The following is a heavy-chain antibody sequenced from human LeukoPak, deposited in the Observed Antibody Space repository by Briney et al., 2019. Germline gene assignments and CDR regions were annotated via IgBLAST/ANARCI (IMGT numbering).Heavy chain of an antibody. CDR2: MNPNSGNK. J-gene: IGHJ4*02. Sequence: ASVKLSCKASGYTFTSYAMNWVRQATGQGLEWMGWMNPNSGNKCYAQNFQGRVTMTRNNSISTAYLEMNSLRSEDTAAYYWARIPSGFDRNYNFDYWGQGALVTLS. D-gene: IGHD5-12*01. CDR1: GYTFTSYA. V-gene: IGHV1-8*01. CDR3: ARIPSGFDRNYNFDY.